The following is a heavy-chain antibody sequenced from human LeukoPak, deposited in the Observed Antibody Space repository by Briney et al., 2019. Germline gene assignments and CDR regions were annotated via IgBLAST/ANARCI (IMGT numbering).Heavy chain of an antibody. CDR3: ARGWSASSYFGY. J-gene: IGHJ4*02. Sequence: SETLSLTCTVSGASVSRYYWNWIRQSPGKGLEWIGYVYDSGSISFNPSLKSRVTISIDTSKNQFSLKMTSVAAADTAVYYCARGWSASSYFGYWGQGTLVTVSS. V-gene: IGHV4-59*02. CDR1: GASVSRYY. CDR2: VYDSGSI. D-gene: IGHD6-6*01.